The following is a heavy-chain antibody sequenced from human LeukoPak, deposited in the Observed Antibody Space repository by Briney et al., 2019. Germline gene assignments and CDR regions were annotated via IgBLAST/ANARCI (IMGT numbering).Heavy chain of an antibody. D-gene: IGHD5-12*01. J-gene: IGHJ6*03. V-gene: IGHV3-64*01. CDR3: ARDALVATAYYYYYYMDV. CDR1: GFTFSSYS. Sequence: GGSLRLSCAASGFTFSSYSMNWVRQAPGKGLEYVSAISSNGGSTYYANSVKGRFTISRDNSKNTLYLQMGSLRAEAMAVYYCARDALVATAYYYYYYMDVWGKGTTVTVSS. CDR2: ISSNGGST.